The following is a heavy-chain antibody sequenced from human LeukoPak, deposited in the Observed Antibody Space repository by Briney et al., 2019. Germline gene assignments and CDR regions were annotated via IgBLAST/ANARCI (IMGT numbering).Heavy chain of an antibody. CDR1: GITFSSYG. J-gene: IGHJ6*03. CDR3: AKGGYSGYGGYYYYYYMGV. D-gene: IGHD5-12*01. V-gene: IGHV3-23*01. Sequence: GGSLRLSCAASGITFSSYGMSWVRQAPGKGLEWVSAISGSGGSTYYADSVKGRFTISRDNSKNTLYLQMNSLRAEDTAVYYCAKGGYSGYGGYYYYYYMGVWGKGTTVTISS. CDR2: ISGSGGST.